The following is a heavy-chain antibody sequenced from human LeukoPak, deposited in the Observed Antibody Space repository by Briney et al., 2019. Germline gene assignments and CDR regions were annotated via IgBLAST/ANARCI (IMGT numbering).Heavy chain of an antibody. CDR3: ARGGRGYSSKIFDY. V-gene: IGHV1-69*13. J-gene: IGHJ4*02. CDR2: IIPIFGTA. CDR1: GDTFSSYA. D-gene: IGHD6-13*01. Sequence: GASVKVSCKASGDTFSSYAISWVRQAPGQGLEWMGGIIPIFGTANYAQKFQGRVTITADESTSTAYMELSSLRSEDTAVYYCARGGRGYSSKIFDYWGQGTLVTVSS.